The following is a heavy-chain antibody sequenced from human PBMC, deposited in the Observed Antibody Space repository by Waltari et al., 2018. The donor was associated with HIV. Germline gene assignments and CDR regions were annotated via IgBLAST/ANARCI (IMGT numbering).Heavy chain of an antibody. J-gene: IGHJ4*02. Sequence: QVQLVQSGSEMKKPGASVKVSCKASGYTFTTSGMNWVRQAPGQGLEWMGWINTNTGDPTYAQGFTGRFVFSLDTSVSTAYLQITSLRADDTAVYYCARDREWAHIDYWGQGTLVTVSS. CDR2: INTNTGDP. CDR3: ARDREWAHIDY. V-gene: IGHV7-4-1*02. CDR1: GYTFTTSG. D-gene: IGHD2-8*01.